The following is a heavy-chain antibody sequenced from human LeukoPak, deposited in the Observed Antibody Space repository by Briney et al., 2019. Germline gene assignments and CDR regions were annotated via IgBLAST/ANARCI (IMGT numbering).Heavy chain of an antibody. J-gene: IGHJ1*01. Sequence: GGSLRLSCATSGFSFSSYAMSWVCQAPGKGLEWASAMSSSDDGRYYAAAVKGQFTISRDNAKNTLYLQMNSLRAEDTAVYYCAKAGGGSYYLRYFQHWGQGTLVTVSS. CDR2: MSSSDDGR. CDR1: GFSFSSYA. V-gene: IGHV3-23*01. D-gene: IGHD1-26*01. CDR3: AKAGGGSYYLRYFQH.